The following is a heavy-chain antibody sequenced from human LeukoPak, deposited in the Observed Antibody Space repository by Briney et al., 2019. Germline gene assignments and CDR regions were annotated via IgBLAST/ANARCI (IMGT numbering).Heavy chain of an antibody. CDR1: GGSISTYY. J-gene: IGHJ4*02. CDR3: ARYYCTSTTCYYFDY. Sequence: SETLSLTCTVSGGSISTYYWSWIQQPPGKGLEWIGYIYYSGSTNYNPSLKSRVTISVDTSKNQFSLKLSSVTAADTAVYYCARYYCTSTTCYYFDYWGQGTLVTVSS. D-gene: IGHD2-2*01. V-gene: IGHV4-59*01. CDR2: IYYSGST.